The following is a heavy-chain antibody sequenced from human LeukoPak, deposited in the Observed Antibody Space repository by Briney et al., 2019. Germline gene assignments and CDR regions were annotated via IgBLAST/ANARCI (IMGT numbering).Heavy chain of an antibody. Sequence: SETLSLTCTVSGGSISSGSYYWSWIRQPAGKGLEWIGRIYTRGTSNYNPSLRSRVTISVDTSKNQFSLKLSSVTAADTAVYYCARYNYDFWSGYSKWFDPWGQGTLVTVTS. CDR3: ARYNYDFWSGYSKWFDP. V-gene: IGHV4-61*02. D-gene: IGHD3-3*01. CDR1: GGSISSGSYY. J-gene: IGHJ5*02. CDR2: IYTRGTS.